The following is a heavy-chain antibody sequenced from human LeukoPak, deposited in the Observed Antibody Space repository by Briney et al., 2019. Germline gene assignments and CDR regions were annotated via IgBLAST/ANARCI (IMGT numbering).Heavy chain of an antibody. D-gene: IGHD3-3*01. J-gene: IGHJ4*02. CDR3: ARAAGPYYDFWSGYYHVDY. CDR2: ISAYNGNT. V-gene: IGHV1-18*01. Sequence: GASVKVSCKASGYTFTSYGISWVRQAPGQGLEWMGWISAYNGNTNYAQKLQGRVTMTTDTFTSTAYMELRSLRSDDTAVYYCARAAGPYYDFWSGYYHVDYWGQGTLVTVSS. CDR1: GYTFTSYG.